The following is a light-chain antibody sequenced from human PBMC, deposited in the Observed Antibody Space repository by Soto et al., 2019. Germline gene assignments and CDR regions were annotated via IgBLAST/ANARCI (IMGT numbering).Light chain of an antibody. Sequence: DIQMTQSPSSVSASVGDRVTITCRASQGFSTWLAWYQQKPGTAPKLLIYHASTLESGVPSRFSGSGSGTEFTLTISSLQPDDFATYYCQQYMSYSFGQGTKVDIK. V-gene: IGKV1-5*01. J-gene: IGKJ1*01. CDR2: HAS. CDR1: QGFSTW. CDR3: QQYMSYS.